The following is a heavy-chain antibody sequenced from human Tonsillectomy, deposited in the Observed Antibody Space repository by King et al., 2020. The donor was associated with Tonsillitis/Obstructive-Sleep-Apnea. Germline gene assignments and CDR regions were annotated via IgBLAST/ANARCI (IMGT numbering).Heavy chain of an antibody. CDR3: ASRLVGGSGSYYDY. J-gene: IGHJ4*02. D-gene: IGHD3-10*01. Sequence: QLQESGPGLVKPSETLSLTCTVSGGSISSYYWSWIRQPPGKGLEWIGYIYYSGSTNYNPSLKSRVTISVDTSKNQFSLKLSSVTAADTAVYYCASRLVGGSGSYYDYWGQGTLVTVSS. V-gene: IGHV4-59*08. CDR1: GGSISSYY. CDR2: IYYSGST.